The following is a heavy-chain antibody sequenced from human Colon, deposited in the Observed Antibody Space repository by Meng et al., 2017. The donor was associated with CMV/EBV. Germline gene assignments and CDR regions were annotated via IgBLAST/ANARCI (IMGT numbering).Heavy chain of an antibody. D-gene: IGHD3-16*01. CDR3: TRLGGSKPFDY. J-gene: IGHJ4*02. CDR1: GFTFNNYW. Sequence: GESLKISCAASGFTFNNYWMTWVRQAPGKGLEWVASIKYDGVEKYYMNSVKGRFTISRDNAKNSVYLQMNNLRAEDTAVYYCTRLGGSKPFDYWGQGTLVTVSS. CDR2: IKYDGVEK. V-gene: IGHV3-7*01.